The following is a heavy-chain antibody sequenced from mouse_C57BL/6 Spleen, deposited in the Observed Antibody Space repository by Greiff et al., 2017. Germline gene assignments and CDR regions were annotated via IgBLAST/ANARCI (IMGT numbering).Heavy chain of an antibody. D-gene: IGHD4-1*01. Sequence: EVHLVESGGDLVKPGGSLKLSCAASGFTFSSYGLSWVRQTPDKRLEWVATISSGGSYTYYPDSVKGRFTISRENAKNTLYLQMSSLKSEDTAMYYSARQGTGTDWFAYWGQGTLVTVSA. CDR1: GFTFSSYG. CDR2: ISSGGSYT. CDR3: ARQGTGTDWFAY. J-gene: IGHJ3*01. V-gene: IGHV5-6*01.